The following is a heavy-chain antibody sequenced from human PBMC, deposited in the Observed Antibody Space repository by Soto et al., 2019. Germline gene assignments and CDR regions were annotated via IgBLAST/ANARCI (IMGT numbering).Heavy chain of an antibody. CDR2: IKEDGSEK. V-gene: IGHV3-7*01. CDR3: ARAYYDFLWGSYRFDY. CDR1: GFTFSWYW. D-gene: IGHD3-16*02. Sequence: EVHLVESGGGLVQPGGSLRLSCAASGFTFSWYWMSWVRQAPGKGLEWVANIKEDGSEKKNVDSVKGRFTISRDNAKNSLYLQMNSLRAEDTAVYYCARAYYDFLWGSYRFDYWGQGALVTVSS. J-gene: IGHJ4*02.